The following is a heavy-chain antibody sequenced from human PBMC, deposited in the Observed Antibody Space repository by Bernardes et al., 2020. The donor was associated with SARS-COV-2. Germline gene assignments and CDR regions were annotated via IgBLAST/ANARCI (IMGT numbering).Heavy chain of an antibody. CDR2: IYCRWST. CDR3: ERRTSPSVSWYGGYYFDS. Sequence: SETLSLTCNVSGCSMSSTYYYWGWIRQPPGKGLEWFGNIYCRWSTYSNPSLRSLVTISVDTSKNQFSLRMSPVTAGHTAVYYCERRTSPSVSWYGGYYFDSWGRGILVTVSS. V-gene: IGHV4-39*01. CDR1: GCSMSSTYYY. J-gene: IGHJ4*02. D-gene: IGHD6-13*01.